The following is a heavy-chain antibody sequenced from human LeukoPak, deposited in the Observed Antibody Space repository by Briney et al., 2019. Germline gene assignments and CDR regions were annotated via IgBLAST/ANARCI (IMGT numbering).Heavy chain of an antibody. CDR2: IWYDGSDK. CDR1: GFTFSSYG. D-gene: IGHD3-16*01. Sequence: GRSLRLSCAASGFTFSSYGMHWVRQAPGKGLEWVAVIWYDGSDKYYADSVKGRFTISRDNSKNTLYLQMNSLRAEDTAVYYCAKDKDYGCYVDVWGKGTTVTVSS. V-gene: IGHV3-33*06. CDR3: AKDKDYGCYVDV. J-gene: IGHJ6*03.